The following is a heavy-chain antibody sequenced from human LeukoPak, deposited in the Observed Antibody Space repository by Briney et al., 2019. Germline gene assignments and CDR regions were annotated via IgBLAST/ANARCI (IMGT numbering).Heavy chain of an antibody. Sequence: PAGSLTLSCTASGFTFTDYIMHWVRQAPGKGLEWVSSISGSGTYIYYANSVKGRFTISRDRAKNSLYLQMNSLSAEDTALYYCAGRCSVTRCHFSSYGMDVWGQGTTVTVSS. CDR1: GFTFTDYI. J-gene: IGHJ6*02. V-gene: IGHV3-21*06. CDR3: AGRCSVTRCHFSSYGMDV. CDR2: ISGSGTYI. D-gene: IGHD2-15*01.